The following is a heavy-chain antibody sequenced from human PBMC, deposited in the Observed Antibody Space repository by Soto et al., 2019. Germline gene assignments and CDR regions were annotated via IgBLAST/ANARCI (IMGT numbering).Heavy chain of an antibody. V-gene: IGHV3-23*01. CDR1: GFTFSSYA. J-gene: IGHJ6*02. CDR3: AKSNYCSSTSCYKRRNYYYYGMDV. D-gene: IGHD2-2*02. CDR2: ISGSGGST. Sequence: GSLRPSCAASGFTFSSYAMSWVRQAPGKGLEWVSAISGSGGSTYYADSVKGRFTISRDNSKNTLYLQMNSLRAEDTAVYYCAKSNYCSSTSCYKRRNYYYYGMDVWGQGTTVTVSS.